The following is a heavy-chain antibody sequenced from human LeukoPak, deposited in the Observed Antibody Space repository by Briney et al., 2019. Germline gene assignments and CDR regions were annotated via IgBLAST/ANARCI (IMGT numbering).Heavy chain of an antibody. V-gene: IGHV3-48*03. CDR3: ARLHTTGSGFDY. D-gene: IGHD2-15*01. J-gene: IGHJ4*02. CDR2: ISGSGTTK. CDR1: GFTFSSYE. Sequence: GGSLRLSCATSGFTFSSYEMNWVREAPGKGLEWVSYISGSGTTKYYAESVKGRFTISRDNAKNSLYLQMNSLRAEDTAVYYCARLHTTGSGFDYWGQGTLVTVTS.